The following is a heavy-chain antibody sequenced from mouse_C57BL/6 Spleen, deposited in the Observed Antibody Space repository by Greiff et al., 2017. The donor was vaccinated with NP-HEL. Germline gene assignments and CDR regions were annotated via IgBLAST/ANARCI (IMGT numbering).Heavy chain of an antibody. V-gene: IGHV1-74*01. Sequence: QVQLQQPGAELVKPGASVKVSCKASGYTFTSYWMHWVKQRPGQGLEWIGRIHPSDSDTNYNQKFKGKATLTVDKSSSTAYMQLSSLTSEDSAVYYCATPYGYEDYIDYWGQGTTLTVSS. D-gene: IGHD2-2*01. CDR3: ATPYGYEDYIDY. CDR1: GYTFTSYW. CDR2: IHPSDSDT. J-gene: IGHJ2*01.